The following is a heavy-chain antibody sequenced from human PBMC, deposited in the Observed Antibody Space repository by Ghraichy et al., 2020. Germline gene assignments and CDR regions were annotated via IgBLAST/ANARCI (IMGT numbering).Heavy chain of an antibody. V-gene: IGHV3-21*04. J-gene: IGHJ4*02. CDR3: AIPTVGNFIVYY. D-gene: IGHD4-23*01. Sequence: GGSLRLSCAASGFTFSRYTMTWVRQAPGKGLEWVSFISNSSNTIYYADSVKGRFTISRDNAKNSLYLQMTSLRAEDTAVYYCAIPTVGNFIVYYGGPGTLVTFSS. CDR2: ISNSSNTI. CDR1: GFTFSRYT.